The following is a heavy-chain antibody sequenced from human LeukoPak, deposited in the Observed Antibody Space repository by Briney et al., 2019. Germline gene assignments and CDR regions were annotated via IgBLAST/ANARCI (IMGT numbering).Heavy chain of an antibody. V-gene: IGHV3-7*01. J-gene: IGHJ4*02. D-gene: IGHD5-12*01. Sequence: GGSLRLSCADSGFSFSETWMSWVRQAPGKGPEWVANINEDGSEKNYVDSVRGRFTIPRDNAKNSLYLQMNSLRAEDTAVYYCAREPGYSSGLWGQGTLVTVSS. CDR3: AREPGYSSGL. CDR2: INEDGSEK. CDR1: GFSFSETW.